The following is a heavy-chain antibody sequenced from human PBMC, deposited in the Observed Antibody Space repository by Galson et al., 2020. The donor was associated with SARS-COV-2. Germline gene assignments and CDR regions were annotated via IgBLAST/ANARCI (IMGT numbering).Heavy chain of an antibody. J-gene: IGHJ2*01. Sequence: SETLSLTCAVYGGSFSGYYWSWIRQPPGKGLEWIGEINHSGSTNYNPSLKSRLTISVDTSKNQFSLKLSSVTAADTAVYYCARGDWSYWYFDLWGRGTLVTVSS. V-gene: IGHV4-34*01. CDR1: GGSFSGYY. CDR2: INHSGST. D-gene: IGHD3-9*01. CDR3: ARGDWSYWYFDL.